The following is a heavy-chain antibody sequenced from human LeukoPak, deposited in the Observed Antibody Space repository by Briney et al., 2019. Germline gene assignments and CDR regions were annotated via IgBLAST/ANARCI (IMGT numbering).Heavy chain of an antibody. CDR3: ARLRGSGSYEPLYYFDY. CDR1: GYSFTSYW. J-gene: IGHJ4*02. Sequence: GESLKISCKGSGYSFTSYWIGWVRQMPGKGPEWMGIIYPGDSDTRYSPSFQGQVTISADKSISTAYLQWSSLKASDTAMYYCARLRGSGSYEPLYYFDYWGQGTLVTVSS. D-gene: IGHD3-10*01. V-gene: IGHV5-51*01. CDR2: IYPGDSDT.